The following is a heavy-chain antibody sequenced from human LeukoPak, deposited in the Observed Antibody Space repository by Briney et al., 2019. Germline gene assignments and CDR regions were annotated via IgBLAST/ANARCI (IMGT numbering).Heavy chain of an antibody. J-gene: IGHJ5*02. D-gene: IGHD2/OR15-2a*01. Sequence: GRSLRLSCAASGFPFSSYAMSWVRQAPGRGLEWVSAISGSGGSTYYADSVRGRFTISRDNSKNTLYLQMNSLRAEDTAVYYCARTFAKTLSYNWFDPWGQGTLVTVSS. CDR3: ARTFAKTLSYNWFDP. CDR2: ISGSGGST. CDR1: GFPFSSYA. V-gene: IGHV3-23*01.